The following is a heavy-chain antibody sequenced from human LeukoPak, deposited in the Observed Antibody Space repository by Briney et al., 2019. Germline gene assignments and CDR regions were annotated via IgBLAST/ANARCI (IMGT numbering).Heavy chain of an antibody. V-gene: IGHV3-74*01. CDR2: INSDGSST. J-gene: IGHJ6*02. D-gene: IGHD1-14*01. CDR3: ARVRTRYYGMDV. Sequence: PGGSLRLSCAASGFTFSSYWMHWVRQAPGKGLVWVSRINSDGSSTSYADSVKGRFTISRDNAKNTLYLQMNSLRAEDTAVYYYARVRTRYYGMDVWGQGTTVTVSS. CDR1: GFTFSSYW.